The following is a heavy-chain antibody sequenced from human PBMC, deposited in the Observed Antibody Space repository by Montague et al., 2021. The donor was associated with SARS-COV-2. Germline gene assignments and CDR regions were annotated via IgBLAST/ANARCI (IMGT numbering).Heavy chain of an antibody. D-gene: IGHD3-22*01. V-gene: IGHV4-59*01. CDR1: GGSISSYY. CDR2: IYYSGST. Sequence: SETLSLTCTVSGGSISSYYWSWIRQPPGKGLEWIGYIYYSGSTNYNPSLKSRVTISVDTSKNQFSLKLSSVTAADTAVYYCARGIPRLMRWLLVVDDAFDIWGQGTMVTVSS. CDR3: ARGIPRLMRWLLVVDDAFDI. J-gene: IGHJ3*02.